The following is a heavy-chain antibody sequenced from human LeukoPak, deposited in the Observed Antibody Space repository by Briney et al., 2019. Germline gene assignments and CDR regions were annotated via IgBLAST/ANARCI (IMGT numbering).Heavy chain of an antibody. CDR1: GYTFTSYD. V-gene: IGHV1-8*01. Sequence: RVASVKVSCKASGYTFTSYDINWVRQATGQGLEWMGWMNPNTGYTAYGQKFQGRVTMTRNTSINTAYMELSSLRSEDTAVYYCARGHRSGGSYGPDVWGQGTTVTVSS. J-gene: IGHJ6*02. CDR2: MNPNTGYT. D-gene: IGHD2-15*01. CDR3: ARGHRSGGSYGPDV.